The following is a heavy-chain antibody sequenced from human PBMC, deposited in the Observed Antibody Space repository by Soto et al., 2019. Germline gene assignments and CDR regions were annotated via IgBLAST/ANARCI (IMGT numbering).Heavy chain of an antibody. CDR3: ATSYGSGSQAFDY. V-gene: IGHV1-69*02. Sequence: QVHLVQSGAELKKPGSSVRVSCKASGDTFNFYTINWVRQAPGLGLEWMGRTNPILSMSNSALKFQGRLRISADKSTSSAYMDLRSLRSDGTAVSYCATSYGSGSQAFDYWGQGALVTVSS. CDR1: GDTFNFYT. D-gene: IGHD3-10*01. CDR2: TNPILSMS. J-gene: IGHJ4*02.